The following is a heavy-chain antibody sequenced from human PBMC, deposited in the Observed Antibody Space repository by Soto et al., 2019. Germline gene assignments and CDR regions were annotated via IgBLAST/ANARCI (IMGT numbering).Heavy chain of an antibody. CDR3: VGEVLSGGADV. Sequence: EVQLVESGGGLVQPGRSLRLSCAASGFTVRGSAMHWVRQVKGGGLEWVAGSYGSGAVGYVGAVRGRFTISRAVAKNSLHLQMNSLTMEDTALYYCVGEVLSGGADVWGQGTTVTVSS. V-gene: IGHV3-9*01. CDR1: GFTVRGSA. D-gene: IGHD3-10*01. CDR2: SYGSGAV. J-gene: IGHJ6*02.